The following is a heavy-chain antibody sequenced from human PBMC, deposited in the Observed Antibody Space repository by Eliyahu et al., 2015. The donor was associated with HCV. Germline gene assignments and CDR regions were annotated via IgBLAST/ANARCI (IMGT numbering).Heavy chain of an antibody. CDR3: AREAKRITIFGVVIEAGTRVVDAFDI. J-gene: IGHJ3*02. D-gene: IGHD3-3*01. V-gene: IGHV4-34*01. CDR2: INHSXST. CDR1: GGSFSGYY. Sequence: QVQLQQWGAGXLKPSETLSLTCAVYGGSFSGYYWXWIRXPPGKGLEWIGEINHSXSTNYNPSLKSRVTISVDTSKNQFSLKLSSVTAADTAVYYCAREAKRITIFGVVIEAGTRVVDAFDIWGQGTMVTVSS.